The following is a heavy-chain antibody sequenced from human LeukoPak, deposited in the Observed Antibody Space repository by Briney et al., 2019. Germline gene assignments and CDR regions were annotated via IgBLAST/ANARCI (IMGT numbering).Heavy chain of an antibody. CDR1: GFTFSSYA. CDR2: IQNGGST. Sequence: PGGSLRLSCAASGFTFSSYAMSWVRQAPGKGLEWVSVIQNGGSTYYADSVKGRFTISRDNSKNTLFLQMNSLRAEDTAVYYCARGGAFDIWGQGTTVTVSS. V-gene: IGHV3-66*02. J-gene: IGHJ3*02. CDR3: ARGGAFDI.